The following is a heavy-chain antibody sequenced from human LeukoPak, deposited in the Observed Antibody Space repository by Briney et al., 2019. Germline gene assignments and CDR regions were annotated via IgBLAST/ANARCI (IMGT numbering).Heavy chain of an antibody. V-gene: IGHV4-30-2*01. CDR1: GGSISSGGHY. J-gene: IGHJ4*02. CDR2: IYHSGST. D-gene: IGHD3-3*01. CDR3: ARGDYDFWSASFDY. Sequence: SETLSLTCSVSGGSISSGGHYWSWIRQPPGKGLEWIGYIYHSGSTYYNPSLKSRVTISIDRSKNQFSLKLSSVTAADTAVYYCARGDYDFWSASFDYWGQGTLVTVSS.